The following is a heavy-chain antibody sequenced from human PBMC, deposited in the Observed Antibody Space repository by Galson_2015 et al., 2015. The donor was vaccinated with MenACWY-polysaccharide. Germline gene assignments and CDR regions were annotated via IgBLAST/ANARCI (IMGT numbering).Heavy chain of an antibody. J-gene: IGHJ4*01. Sequence: SLRLSCAASSARFSNSALRWVRQAPGKGLEWVASITSNGYTTEYADSVKGRFTISRDISKNMMYLQMNSLRVDDTAVYYCTSQGGMLWCSYFDYWGQGTLVAVSS. CDR2: ITSNGYTT. CDR3: TSQGGMLWCSYFDY. D-gene: IGHD2-21*01. V-gene: IGHV3-23*01. CDR1: SARFSNSA.